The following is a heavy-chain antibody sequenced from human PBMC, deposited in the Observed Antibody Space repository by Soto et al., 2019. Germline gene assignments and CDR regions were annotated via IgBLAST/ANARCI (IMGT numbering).Heavy chain of an antibody. CDR2: INPSGGST. Sequence: ASVKVSCKASGYTFTSYYMHWVRQAPGQGLEWMGIINPSGGSTSYAQKFQGRVTMTRDTSTSTVYMELSSLRSEDTAVYYCAREARITGTTKWYYYYGMDVWGQGTTVTVSS. CDR3: AREARITGTTKWYYYYGMDV. D-gene: IGHD1-7*01. J-gene: IGHJ6*02. V-gene: IGHV1-46*01. CDR1: GYTFTSYY.